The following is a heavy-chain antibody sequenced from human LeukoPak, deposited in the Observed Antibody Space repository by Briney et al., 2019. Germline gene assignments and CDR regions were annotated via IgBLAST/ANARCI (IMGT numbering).Heavy chain of an antibody. Sequence: PGGSLRLSCAASGFTFSSYAMTWVRQAPGKGLEWVSAMSGSGGTTYYADSVKGRFTISRDNSKNTLYLQMSSLRAEDTAVYYCARTSTDFDHWGQGIQVTVSS. CDR1: GFTFSSYA. CDR3: ARTSTDFDH. J-gene: IGHJ4*02. D-gene: IGHD2-2*01. V-gene: IGHV3-23*01. CDR2: MSGSGGTT.